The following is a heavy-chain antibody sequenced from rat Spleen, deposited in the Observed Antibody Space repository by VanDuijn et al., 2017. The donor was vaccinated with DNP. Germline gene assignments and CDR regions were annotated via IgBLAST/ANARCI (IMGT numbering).Heavy chain of an antibody. CDR3: TRDRIRGTDY. V-gene: IGHV5-46*01. D-gene: IGHD4-3*01. CDR2: ISTSGGST. J-gene: IGHJ2*01. CDR1: GFTFSSFP. Sequence: EVQLVESGGGLVQPGRSLKLSCAASGFTFSSFPMAWVRQAPTKGLEWVATISTSGGSTYYRDSVKGRFTISRDNAKSTLYLQMNSLRSEDTATYYCTRDRIRGTDYWGQGVMVTVSS.